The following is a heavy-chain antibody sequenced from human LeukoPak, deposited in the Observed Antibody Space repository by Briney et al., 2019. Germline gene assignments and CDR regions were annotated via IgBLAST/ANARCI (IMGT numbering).Heavy chain of an antibody. CDR2: IYHSGST. J-gene: IGHJ3*02. CDR3: ARGFNDYVWGSYRFSGNAFDI. Sequence: SGTLSLTCAVSGGSISSSNWWSWVRQPPGKGLEWIGEIYHSGSTNYNPSLKSRVTISVDKSKNQFSLKLSSVTAADTAVYYCARGFNDYVWGSYRFSGNAFDIWGQGTMVTVSS. V-gene: IGHV4-4*02. D-gene: IGHD3-16*02. CDR1: GGSISSSNW.